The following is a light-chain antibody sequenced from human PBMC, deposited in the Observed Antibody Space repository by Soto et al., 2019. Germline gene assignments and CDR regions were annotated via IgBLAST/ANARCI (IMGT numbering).Light chain of an antibody. V-gene: IGLV2-14*03. CDR3: SSYPSSTTELL. J-gene: IGLJ2*01. Sequence: QSALTQPASVSGSPGQSITISCIETSSDVGGYNYVSWYQQHPGKAPKLIFFDVTHRPSGVSDRFSGSKSGNMASLTISGLQAEDEADDYCSSYPSSTTELLFGGGTKLTVL. CDR1: SSDVGGYNY. CDR2: DVT.